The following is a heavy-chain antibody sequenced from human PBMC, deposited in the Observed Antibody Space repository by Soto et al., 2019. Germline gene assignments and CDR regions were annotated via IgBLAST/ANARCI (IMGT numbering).Heavy chain of an antibody. J-gene: IGHJ4*02. CDR2: IIPILGIA. V-gene: IGHV1-69*04. Sequence: SVKVSCKASGGTFSSYTISWVRQAPGQGLEWMGRIIPILGIANYAQKFQGRVTITADKSTSTAYMELSSLRSEDTAVYYCARDCSSTSCLDYWGQGTLVTVSS. CDR3: ARDCSSTSCLDY. D-gene: IGHD2-2*01. CDR1: GGTFSSYT.